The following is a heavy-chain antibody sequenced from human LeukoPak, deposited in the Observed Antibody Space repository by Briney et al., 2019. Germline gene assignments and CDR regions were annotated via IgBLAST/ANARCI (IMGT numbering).Heavy chain of an antibody. D-gene: IGHD6-19*01. CDR3: ARGTAVAGTRSGHWYFDL. J-gene: IGHJ2*01. CDR1: GGSISSSNW. Sequence: PSGTLSLTCAVSGGSISSSNWWSWVRQPPGQGLEWIGEIYHSGSTNYNPSLKSRVTISVDKSKNQFSLKLSSVTAADTAVYYCARGTAVAGTRSGHWYFDLWGRGTLVTVSS. CDR2: IYHSGST. V-gene: IGHV4-4*02.